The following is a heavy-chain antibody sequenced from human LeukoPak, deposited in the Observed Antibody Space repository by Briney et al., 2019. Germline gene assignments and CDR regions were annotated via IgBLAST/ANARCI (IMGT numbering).Heavy chain of an antibody. V-gene: IGHV4-59*01. CDR1: GGSISRYY. D-gene: IGHD6-13*01. J-gene: IGHJ3*02. Sequence: SETLSLTCAVSGGSISRYYWSWIRQPPGKGLEWIGYIYYSGSTNYNPSLKSRVTISVDTFKNQFSLKLSSVTAADTAVYYCATSIAAAGDDAFDIWGQGTMVTVSS. CDR3: ATSIAAAGDDAFDI. CDR2: IYYSGST.